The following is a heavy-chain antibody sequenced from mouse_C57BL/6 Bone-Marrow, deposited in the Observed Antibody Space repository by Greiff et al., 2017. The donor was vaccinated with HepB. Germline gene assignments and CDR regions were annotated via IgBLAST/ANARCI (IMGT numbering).Heavy chain of an antibody. CDR3: ARVLLLPGDWYFDV. CDR2: INYDGSST. D-gene: IGHD1-1*01. V-gene: IGHV5-16*01. J-gene: IGHJ1*03. Sequence: EVQLVESEGGLVQPGSSMKLSCTASGFTFSDYYMAWVRQVPEKGLEWVANINYDGSSTYYLDSLKSRFIISRDNAKNILYLQMSSLKSEDTATYYCARVLLLPGDWYFDVWGTGTTVTVSS. CDR1: GFTFSDYY.